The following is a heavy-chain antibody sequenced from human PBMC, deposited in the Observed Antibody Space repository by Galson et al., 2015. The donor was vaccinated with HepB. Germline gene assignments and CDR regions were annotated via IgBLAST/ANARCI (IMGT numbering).Heavy chain of an antibody. V-gene: IGHV3-48*01. CDR1: GFTFSSYS. Sequence: LRLSCAASGFTFSSYSMNWVRQAPGKGLEWVSYISSSSSTIYYADSVKGRFTISRDNAKNSLYLQMNSLRAEDTAVYYCARDAVGYSYGTSDYWGQGTLVTVSS. CDR3: ARDAVGYSYGTSDY. CDR2: ISSSSSTI. J-gene: IGHJ4*02. D-gene: IGHD5-18*01.